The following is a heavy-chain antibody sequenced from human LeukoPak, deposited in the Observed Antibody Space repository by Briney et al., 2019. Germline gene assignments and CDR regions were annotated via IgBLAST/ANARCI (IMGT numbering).Heavy chain of an antibody. J-gene: IGHJ4*02. CDR3: ARALTSRDGYNYYFDY. V-gene: IGHV4-59*11. CDR1: GGSISSHY. D-gene: IGHD5-24*01. CDR2: IYYSGST. Sequence: SETLSLTCTVSGGSISSHYWSWIRQPPGKGLEWIGYIYYSGSTNYNPSPKSRVTISVDTSKNQFSLKLSSVIAADTAVYYCARALTSRDGYNYYFDYWGQGTLVTVSS.